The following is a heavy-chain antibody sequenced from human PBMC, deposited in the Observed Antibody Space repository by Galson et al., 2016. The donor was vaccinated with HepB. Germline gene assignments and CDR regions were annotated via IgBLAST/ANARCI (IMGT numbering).Heavy chain of an antibody. J-gene: IGHJ4*02. Sequence: SVKVSCKASDNTFTNFGFTWVRQAPGRGLEWMGWISSYNGYTDYPQRLQGRITMTADTSTSTVYMELRSLRPDDTAIYYCARANYGGSFDYWGQGTLVTVSS. D-gene: IGHD4-23*01. V-gene: IGHV1-18*01. CDR3: ARANYGGSFDY. CDR1: DNTFTNFG. CDR2: ISSYNGYT.